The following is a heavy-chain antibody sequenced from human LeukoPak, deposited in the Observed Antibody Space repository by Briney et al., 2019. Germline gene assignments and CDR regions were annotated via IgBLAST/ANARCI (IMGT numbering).Heavy chain of an antibody. D-gene: IGHD6-19*01. V-gene: IGHV3-48*02. CDR2: ISSSSSTI. Sequence: PGGSLRLSCAASGFTLSNYNMNWVRQAPGKGLDWVSYISSSSSTIYYADSVEGRFTISRDNAKNSLYLQMNSLRDEDTAVYYCARDLAVAGSFDYWGQGTLVTVSS. J-gene: IGHJ4*02. CDR1: GFTLSNYN. CDR3: ARDLAVAGSFDY.